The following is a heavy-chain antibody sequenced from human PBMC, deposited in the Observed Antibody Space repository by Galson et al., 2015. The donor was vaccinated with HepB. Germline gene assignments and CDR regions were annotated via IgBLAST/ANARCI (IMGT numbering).Heavy chain of an antibody. V-gene: IGHV1-46*01. Sequence: SVKVSCKASGYTFTSYYMHWVRQAPGQGLEWMGIINPSGGSTSYAQKFQGRVTMTRDTSTSTVYMELSSLRSEDTAVYYCASARYCSGGSCYGWFDPWGQGTLVTVSS. CDR1: GYTFTSYY. J-gene: IGHJ5*02. CDR2: INPSGGST. CDR3: ASARYCSGGSCYGWFDP. D-gene: IGHD2-15*01.